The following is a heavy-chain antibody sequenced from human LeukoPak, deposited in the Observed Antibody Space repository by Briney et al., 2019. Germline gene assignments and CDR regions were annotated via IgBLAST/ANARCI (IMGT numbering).Heavy chain of an antibody. CDR1: GDSVSSNSAA. Sequence: SQTLSLTCAISGDSVSSNSAAWNWIRQSPSRGLEWLGRTYYRSKWYNDYAVSVKSRITINPDTSKNQYSLQLNSVTPGDTAVYYCSRTTAASSDWFDPWGQGTLVTVSS. D-gene: IGHD6-13*01. J-gene: IGHJ5*02. CDR2: TYYRSKWYN. CDR3: SRTTAASSDWFDP. V-gene: IGHV6-1*01.